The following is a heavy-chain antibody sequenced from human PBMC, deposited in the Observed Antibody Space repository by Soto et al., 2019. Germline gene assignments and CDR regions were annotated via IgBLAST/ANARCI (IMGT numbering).Heavy chain of an antibody. CDR1: GGSISSYY. J-gene: IGHJ4*02. V-gene: IGHV4-59*01. CDR3: ARKLGRLFDY. CDR2: IYYSGST. Sequence: SETLSLTCTVSGGSISSYYWSWIRQPPGKGLEWIGYIYYSGSTNYNPSLRSRVTISVDTSKNQFSLKLSSVTAADTAVYYCARKLGRLFDYWGQGTLVTVSS. D-gene: IGHD3-16*01.